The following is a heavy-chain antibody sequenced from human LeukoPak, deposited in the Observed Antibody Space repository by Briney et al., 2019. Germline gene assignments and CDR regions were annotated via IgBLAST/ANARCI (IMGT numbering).Heavy chain of an antibody. D-gene: IGHD3-10*01. V-gene: IGHV4-34*01. CDR1: GGSFSGYY. CDR2: INHSGST. CDR3: ARGNMVRGGYYYYYMDV. J-gene: IGHJ6*03. Sequence: SETLSLTCAVYGGSFSGYYWSWIRQPPGKGLEWIGEINHSGSTNYNPSLKSRVTISVDTSKNQFSLKLSSVTAADTAVYYCARGNMVRGGYYYYYMDVWGKGTTVTVSS.